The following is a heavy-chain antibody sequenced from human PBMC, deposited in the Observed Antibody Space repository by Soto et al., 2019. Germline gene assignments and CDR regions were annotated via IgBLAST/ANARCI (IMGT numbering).Heavy chain of an antibody. D-gene: IGHD6-13*01. CDR1: GGSFSGYY. J-gene: IGHJ4*02. CDR2: INHSGST. CDR3: ARGSGIAAAGTLGSRSYYFDC. V-gene: IGHV4-34*01. Sequence: SETLSLTCAVYGGSFSGYYWSWIRQPPGKGLEWIGEINHSGSTNYNPSLKSRVTISVDTSKNQFSLKLSSVTAADTAVYYCARGSGIAAAGTLGSRSYYFDCWGQGTLVTVSS.